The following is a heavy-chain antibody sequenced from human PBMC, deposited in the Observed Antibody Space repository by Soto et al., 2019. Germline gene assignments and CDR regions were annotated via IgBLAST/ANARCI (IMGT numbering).Heavy chain of an antibody. J-gene: IGHJ3*02. CDR2: ISRSGSPI. CDR1: GFTLSSYE. V-gene: IGHV3-48*03. CDR3: ARVYADYLIDAFDI. Sequence: PGGSLRLSCAAFGFTLSSYEMAWVRQAPGKGLEWVSHISRSGSPIYYADSVKGRFTISRDNAKNSVYLQMNSLRAEDTAIYYCARVYADYLIDAFDIWGQGTMVSVSS. D-gene: IGHD4-17*01.